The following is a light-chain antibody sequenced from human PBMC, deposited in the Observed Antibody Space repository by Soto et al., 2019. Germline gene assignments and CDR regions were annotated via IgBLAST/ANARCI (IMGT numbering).Light chain of an antibody. V-gene: IGKV3-15*01. J-gene: IGKJ1*01. Sequence: VLTQSPATLSVSPGGRATLSCRASQSISDTLAWYQQKPGQAPRLLIYSASRRATGFPARFSGSGSGTDFTLTISSLQSEDFAVYYCQQYNNWPWTFGQGTKVEIK. CDR1: QSISDT. CDR3: QQYNNWPWT. CDR2: SAS.